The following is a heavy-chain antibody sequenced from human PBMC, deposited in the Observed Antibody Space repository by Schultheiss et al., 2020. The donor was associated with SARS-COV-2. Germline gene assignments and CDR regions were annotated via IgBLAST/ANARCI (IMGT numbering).Heavy chain of an antibody. V-gene: IGHV1-58*02. D-gene: IGHD3-3*01. J-gene: IGHJ6*02. CDR3: AAGTTYDFWSGYYKDYYYYYGMDV. Sequence: SVKVSCKASGFTFTSSAMQWVRQARGQRLEWIGWIVVGSGNTNYAQKFQERVTITRDISTSTAYMELSSLRSEDTAVYYCAAGTTYDFWSGYYKDYYYYYGMDVWGQGTTVTVSS. CDR2: IVVGSGNT. CDR1: GFTFTSSA.